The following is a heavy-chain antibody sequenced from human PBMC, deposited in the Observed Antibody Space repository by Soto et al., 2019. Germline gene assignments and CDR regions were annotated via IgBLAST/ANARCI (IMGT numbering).Heavy chain of an antibody. V-gene: IGHV3-23*01. CDR3: AKEAVSYNGEWDRFDS. CDR2: IGGGNTDR. Sequence: DVQLLESGGGLVQPGGSLPHSCAASRFIFSDYAMNWFRKSPGKGLELVSSIGGGNTDRYYADSVKSRFIISRDNSKNKMYVQMNSLIDDGTAVYYCAKEAVSYNGEWDRFDSLGQGTLVAVSS. J-gene: IGHJ5*01. D-gene: IGHD1-26*01. CDR1: RFIFSDYA.